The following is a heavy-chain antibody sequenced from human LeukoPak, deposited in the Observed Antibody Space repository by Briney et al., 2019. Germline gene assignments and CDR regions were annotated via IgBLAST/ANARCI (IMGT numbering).Heavy chain of an antibody. CDR1: GYSFTSYW. D-gene: IGHD5-18*01. V-gene: IGHV5-51*01. Sequence: GKSLQISCKGSGYSFTSYWIGWVRQMPGKGLEWMGFIFPSDSDTRYNPSFQGQVTISADKSISTAYLQWSSLKASDTAMYYCARSMDTAMVMDVWGQGTTVTVSS. CDR3: ARSMDTAMVMDV. CDR2: IFPSDSDT. J-gene: IGHJ6*02.